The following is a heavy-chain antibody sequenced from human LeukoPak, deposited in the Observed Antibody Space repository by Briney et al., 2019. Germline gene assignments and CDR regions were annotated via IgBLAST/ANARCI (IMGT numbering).Heavy chain of an antibody. CDR2: ISTSSSTI. CDR1: GFTFSSYS. Sequence: PGGSLRLSCAASGFTFSSYSMSWVRQAPGKGLEWVSYISTSSSTIYYADSVKGRFTISRDNAKNSLYLQMNSLRAEDTAVYYCAREPYGSGSCIPGYDWFDPWGQGTLVTVSS. J-gene: IGHJ5*02. CDR3: AREPYGSGSCIPGYDWFDP. V-gene: IGHV3-48*01. D-gene: IGHD3-10*01.